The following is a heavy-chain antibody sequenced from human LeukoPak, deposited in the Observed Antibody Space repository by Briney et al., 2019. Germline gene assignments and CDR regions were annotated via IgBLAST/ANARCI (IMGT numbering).Heavy chain of an antibody. CDR3: ARDQLAYSGYDTLFDY. D-gene: IGHD5-12*01. CDR1: GFTFNSYA. CDR2: ISYDGSDK. V-gene: IGHV3-30*04. Sequence: GGSLRLSCAASGFTFNSYAIHWVRQAPGKGLEWVAVISYDGSDKYYAESVKGRFTISRDNSKNTLYLQLNSLRPDDTAVYYCARDQLAYSGYDTLFDYWGQGTLVTVSS. J-gene: IGHJ4*02.